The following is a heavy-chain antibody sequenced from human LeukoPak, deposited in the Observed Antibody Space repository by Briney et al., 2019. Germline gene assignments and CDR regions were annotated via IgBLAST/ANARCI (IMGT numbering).Heavy chain of an antibody. Sequence: ALVKVSCKASGYTFTGYYMHWVRQAPGQGLEWMGWINPNSGGTNYAQKFQGRVTMTRDTSISTAYMELSRLRSDDTAVYYCARVSYSSSFPMDVWGKGTTVTVSP. V-gene: IGHV1-2*02. CDR3: ARVSYSSSFPMDV. CDR2: INPNSGGT. CDR1: GYTFTGYY. D-gene: IGHD6-13*01. J-gene: IGHJ6*04.